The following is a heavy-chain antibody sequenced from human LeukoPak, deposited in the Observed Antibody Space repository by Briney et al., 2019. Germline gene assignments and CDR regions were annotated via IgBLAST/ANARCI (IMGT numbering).Heavy chain of an antibody. J-gene: IGHJ6*03. CDR1: GYSISSGYY. Sequence: SETLSLTCTVSGYSISSGYYWGWIRQPPGKGLEWIGSIYHSGSTYYNPSLKSRVTISVDTSKNQFSLKLSSVTAADTAVYYCARDYWDYDDYYMDVWGKGTTVTVSS. CDR2: IYHSGST. D-gene: IGHD3-16*01. CDR3: ARDYWDYDDYYMDV. V-gene: IGHV4-38-2*02.